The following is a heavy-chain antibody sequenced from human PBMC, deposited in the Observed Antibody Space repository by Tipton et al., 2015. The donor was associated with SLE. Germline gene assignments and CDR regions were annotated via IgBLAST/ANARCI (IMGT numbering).Heavy chain of an antibody. J-gene: IGHJ6*01. CDR2: IYYSGST. CDR1: GGSISSSNYY. Sequence: TLSLTCTVSGGSISSSNYYWGWIRQPPGKGLEWIGSIYYSGSTYYNPSLKSRVTISVDTSKNQFSLKLSSVTAADTAVYYCATGRYCSGGSCSPYYYYGMDVWGQGTTVSVSS. CDR3: ATGRYCSGGSCSPYYYYGMDV. D-gene: IGHD2-15*01. V-gene: IGHV4-39*07.